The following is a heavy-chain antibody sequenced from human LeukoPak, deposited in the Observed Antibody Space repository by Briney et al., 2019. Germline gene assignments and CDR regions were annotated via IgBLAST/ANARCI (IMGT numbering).Heavy chain of an antibody. CDR1: GFTFCSYS. D-gene: IGHD3-16*02. J-gene: IGHJ4*02. V-gene: IGHV3-23*01. Sequence: GGSLSLSCAASGFTFCSYSTSGVRHAPRGRLEWGLVICAYDGNTYYAQSVKGRFTISRDNSKNMLFLQMDSLRADDTAEYYCGKGASSRCHAALDSWGQGTLVTVSS. CDR2: ICAYDGNT. CDR3: GKGASSRCHAALDS.